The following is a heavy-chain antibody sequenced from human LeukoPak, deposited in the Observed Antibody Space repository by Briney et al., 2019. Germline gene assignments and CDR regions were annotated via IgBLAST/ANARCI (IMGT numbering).Heavy chain of an antibody. CDR1: GGTFSSYA. CDR3: ARAYYDILTGYRTPDRPDYYYYYMDV. D-gene: IGHD3-9*01. V-gene: IGHV1-69*13. Sequence: GASVKVSCKASGGTFSSYAISWVRQAPGQGLEWMGGIIPIFGTANYAQKFQGRVTITADESTSTAYMELSSLRSEDTAVYYCARAYYDILTGYRTPDRPDYYYYYMDVWGKGTTVTISS. CDR2: IIPIFGTA. J-gene: IGHJ6*03.